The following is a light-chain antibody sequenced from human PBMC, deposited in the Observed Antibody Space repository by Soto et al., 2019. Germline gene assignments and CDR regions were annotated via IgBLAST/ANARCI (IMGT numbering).Light chain of an antibody. J-gene: IGKJ4*01. Sequence: DIQMTQSPSTLSASVGDRVTITCRASQSISSWLAWYQQKPGKAPKLLIYDASSLGSGVPSRFSGSGSGTEFTLTISSLQPDDFATYYCQQYNSYTAVTFGGGTKVEIK. V-gene: IGKV1-5*01. CDR1: QSISSW. CDR3: QQYNSYTAVT. CDR2: DAS.